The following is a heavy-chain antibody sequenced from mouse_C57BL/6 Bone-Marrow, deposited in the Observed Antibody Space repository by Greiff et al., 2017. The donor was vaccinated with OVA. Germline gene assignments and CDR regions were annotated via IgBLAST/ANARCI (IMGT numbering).Heavy chain of an antibody. CDR2: ISDGGSYT. CDR1: GFTFSSYA. V-gene: IGHV5-4*03. J-gene: IGHJ3*01. Sequence: EVKVEESGGGLVKPGGSLKLSCAASGFTFSSYAMSWVRQTPEKRLEWVATISDGGSYTYYPDNVKGRFTISRANAKNNLYLQMSHLKSEDTAMYYFARAGWFAYWGQGTLVTVSA. CDR3: ARAGWFAY.